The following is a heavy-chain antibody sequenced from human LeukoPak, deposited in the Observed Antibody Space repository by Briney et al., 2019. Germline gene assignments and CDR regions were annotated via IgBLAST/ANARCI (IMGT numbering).Heavy chain of an antibody. CDR2: IYSGGST. D-gene: IGHD3-3*01. CDR1: GFTVSSNY. V-gene: IGHV3-53*01. J-gene: IGHJ5*02. Sequence: PGGSLRLSCAASGFTVSSNYMSWVRQAPGKGLEWVSVIYSGGSTYYADSVKGRFTISRDNSKNTLYLQMNSLRAEDTAVYYCARGVNYDFWSGYLGFDPWGQGTLVTVSS. CDR3: ARGVNYDFWSGYLGFDP.